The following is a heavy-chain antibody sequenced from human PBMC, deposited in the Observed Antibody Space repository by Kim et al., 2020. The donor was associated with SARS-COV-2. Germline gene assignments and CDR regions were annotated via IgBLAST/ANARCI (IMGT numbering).Heavy chain of an antibody. V-gene: IGHV3-64*01. D-gene: IGHD3-3*01. Sequence: RVSLRLSCAASGFTFSSYAMHWVRQAPGKGLEYVSAISSNGGSTYYANSVKGRFTISRDNSKNTLYLQMGSLRAEDMAVYYCARTYYDFWSGSTPFDYWGQGTLVTVSS. J-gene: IGHJ4*02. CDR2: ISSNGGST. CDR1: GFTFSSYA. CDR3: ARTYYDFWSGSTPFDY.